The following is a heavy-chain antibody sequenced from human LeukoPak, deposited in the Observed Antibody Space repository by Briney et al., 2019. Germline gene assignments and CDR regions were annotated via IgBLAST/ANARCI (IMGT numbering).Heavy chain of an antibody. Sequence: SVKVSCKASGGTFSSYAFSWVRQAPGQGLEWMGGIIPIFGTANYAQKFQGRVTITADESTSTAYMELSSLRSEDTAVYYCARVLETVVVPAAIGWLDPWGQGTLVTVSS. CDR1: GGTFSSYA. J-gene: IGHJ5*02. CDR2: IIPIFGTA. CDR3: ARVLETVVVPAAIGWLDP. D-gene: IGHD2-2*01. V-gene: IGHV1-69*13.